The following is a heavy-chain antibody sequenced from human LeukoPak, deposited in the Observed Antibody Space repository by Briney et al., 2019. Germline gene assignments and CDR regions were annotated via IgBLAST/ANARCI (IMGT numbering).Heavy chain of an antibody. V-gene: IGHV3-7*01. J-gene: IGHJ4*02. CDR1: GFTFSSYA. CDR3: ARARNLGYCSTAGCYEFDY. CDR2: IKQDGSEK. D-gene: IGHD2-2*03. Sequence: QPGGSLRLSCAASGFTFSSYAMSWVRQAPGKGLEWVANIKQDGSEKYYVDSVKGRFTISRDNAKNSLYLQMNSLRAEDTAVYYCARARNLGYCSTAGCYEFDYWGQGTLVTVSS.